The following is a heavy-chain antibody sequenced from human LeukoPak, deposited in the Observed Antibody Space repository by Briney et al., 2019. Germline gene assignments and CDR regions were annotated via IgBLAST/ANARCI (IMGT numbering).Heavy chain of an antibody. CDR1: GFTFSSYS. J-gene: IGHJ4*02. V-gene: IGHV3-21*01. D-gene: IGHD6-19*01. CDR2: ISSSSSYI. CDR3: ARDRREQWLSVDY. Sequence: GGSLRLSCAASGFTFSSYSMNWVRQAPGKGLEWVSSISSSSSYIYYADSVRGRFTISRDNAKNSLYLQMNSLRAEDTAVYYCARDRREQWLSVDYWGQGTLVTVSS.